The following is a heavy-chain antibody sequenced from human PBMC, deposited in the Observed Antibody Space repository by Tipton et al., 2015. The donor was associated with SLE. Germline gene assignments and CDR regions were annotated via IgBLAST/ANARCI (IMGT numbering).Heavy chain of an antibody. J-gene: IGHJ3*02. Sequence: GSLRLSCAASGFTVSSNYMSWVRQAPGRGLEWVSVIYSGGTTYYADSVNGRFTISRDNSKNTVYFQMNSLRAEDTAVYYCARAPTGGFAFDIWGQGPMVTVSS. CDR1: GFTVSSNY. CDR3: ARAPTGGFAFDI. V-gene: IGHV3-66*02. CDR2: IYSGGTT. D-gene: IGHD7-27*01.